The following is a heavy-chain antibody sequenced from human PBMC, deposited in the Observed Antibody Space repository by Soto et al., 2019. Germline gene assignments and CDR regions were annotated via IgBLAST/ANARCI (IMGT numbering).Heavy chain of an antibody. CDR1: GFAFSSYA. J-gene: IGHJ6*02. D-gene: IGHD5-18*01. V-gene: IGHV3-23*01. Sequence: PGGSLRLSCAASGFAFSSYAMSWVRQAPGKGLEWVSAISDSGGSTYYADSVKGRFTISRDNSKNTLYLQMNSLRAEDTAVYYCANRDTSMVTRYYYGMDVWGQGTTVTVSS. CDR2: ISDSGGST. CDR3: ANRDTSMVTRYYYGMDV.